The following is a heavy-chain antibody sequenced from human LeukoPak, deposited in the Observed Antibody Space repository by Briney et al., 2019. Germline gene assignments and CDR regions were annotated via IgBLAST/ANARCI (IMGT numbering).Heavy chain of an antibody. D-gene: IGHD6-13*01. Sequence: SETLSLTCTVSGGSISSGGYYWSWIRQPPGKGLEWIGYIYHSGSTYYNPSLKSRVTISVDRSKNQFSLKLSSVTAADTAVYYCAKDLLPGIAAATTFDYWGQGTLVTVSS. J-gene: IGHJ4*02. CDR1: GGSISSGGYY. CDR2: IYHSGST. V-gene: IGHV4-30-2*01. CDR3: AKDLLPGIAAATTFDY.